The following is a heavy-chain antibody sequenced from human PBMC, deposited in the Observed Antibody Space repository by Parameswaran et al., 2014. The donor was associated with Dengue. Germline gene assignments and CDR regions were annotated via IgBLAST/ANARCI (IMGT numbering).Heavy chain of an antibody. V-gene: IGHV6-1*01. CDR2: TYYRSKWYN. D-gene: IGHD6-13*01. CDR3: ARVLEIAAAGRYFGMDV. J-gene: IGHJ6*02. Sequence: KWIRQSPSRGLEWLGRTYYRSKWYNDYAVSVKSRITINPDTSKNQFSLQLNSVTPEDTAVYYCARVLEIAAAGRYFGMDVWGQGDHGHRLL.